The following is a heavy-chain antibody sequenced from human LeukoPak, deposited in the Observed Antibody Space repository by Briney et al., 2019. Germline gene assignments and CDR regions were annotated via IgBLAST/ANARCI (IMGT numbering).Heavy chain of an antibody. CDR3: ARTFSESYYYYGLDV. Sequence: SETLSLTCTVSGGSISSYYWSWIRQPPGKGLEWIGYMYYSGRTNYNPSLKSRVTISVDTSKNQFSLKLSFVTAADTAVYYCARTFSESYYYYGLDVWGQGTTVTVSS. V-gene: IGHV4-59*01. CDR2: MYYSGRT. D-gene: IGHD1-26*01. J-gene: IGHJ6*02. CDR1: GGSISSYY.